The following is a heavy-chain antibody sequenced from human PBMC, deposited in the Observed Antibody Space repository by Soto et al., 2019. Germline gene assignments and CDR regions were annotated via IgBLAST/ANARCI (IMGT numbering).Heavy chain of an antibody. CDR2: IYYSGST. CDR1: GGSISSYY. V-gene: IGHV4-59*01. D-gene: IGHD5-18*01. Sequence: SETLSLTCTVSGGSISSYYWSWIRQPPGKGLEWIGYIYYSGSTNYNPSLKSRVTISVDTSKNQFSLKLSSVTAADTAVYYCARARNDQQYSYWDYYYYYMDVWGKGTTVTVSS. CDR3: ARARNDQQYSYWDYYYYYMDV. J-gene: IGHJ6*03.